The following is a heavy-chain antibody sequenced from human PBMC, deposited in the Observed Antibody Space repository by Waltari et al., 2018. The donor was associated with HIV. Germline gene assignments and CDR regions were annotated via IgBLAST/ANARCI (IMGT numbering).Heavy chain of an antibody. V-gene: IGHV1-8*01. CDR2: INPNSGNT. Sequence: QAQLVQSGAEVKQSGASVKVSCKASGYTFTNHDINWVRQATGQGLEWMGWINPNSGNTGYAQKFQGRVTMTRNTSISTAYMELSSLNSEDTAVYYCARGLSGATTLSDYWGQGTLVTVSS. CDR1: GYTFTNHD. D-gene: IGHD1-26*01. CDR3: ARGLSGATTLSDY. J-gene: IGHJ4*02.